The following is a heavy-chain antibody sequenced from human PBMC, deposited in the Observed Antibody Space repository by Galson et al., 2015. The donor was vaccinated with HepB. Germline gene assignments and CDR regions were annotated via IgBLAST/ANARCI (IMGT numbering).Heavy chain of an antibody. CDR2: IYSAGYT. CDR3: ARGLAVAGLEAYDH. Sequence: SLRLSCAASGFTVSSNYMSWVRQAPGKGLEWVSVIYSAGYTFYADSVKGRFTISRHTSKNTLSLQINSLRPEDTAVYYCARGLAVAGLEAYDHWGQGTLVTVSS. CDR1: GFTVSSNY. D-gene: IGHD6-19*01. V-gene: IGHV3-53*04. J-gene: IGHJ5*02.